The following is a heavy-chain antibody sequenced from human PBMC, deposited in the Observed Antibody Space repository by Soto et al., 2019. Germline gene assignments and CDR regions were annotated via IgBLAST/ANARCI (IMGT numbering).Heavy chain of an antibody. Sequence: QVQLVQSGAEEKKPGASVKVSCKASGYTFTSYAIHWVRQAPGQRLEWMGWINAGNGNTKYSQKFQGRVTITRDTSASTAYMELSSVKSEDTAVYYCARGDWWLFDYWGQGTLVTVSS. CDR1: GYTFTSYA. CDR3: ARGDWWLFDY. J-gene: IGHJ4*02. CDR2: INAGNGNT. V-gene: IGHV1-3*05. D-gene: IGHD2-8*02.